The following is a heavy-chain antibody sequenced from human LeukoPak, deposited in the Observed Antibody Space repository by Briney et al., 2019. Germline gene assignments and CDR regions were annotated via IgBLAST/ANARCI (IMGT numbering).Heavy chain of an antibody. CDR2: IIPIFGTA. J-gene: IGHJ4*02. Sequence: SVKLSCKASGGTFSSCAISWVRQAPGQGLEWMGRIIPIFGTANYARKFQGRVTITTDESKSTAYMELSSLRSEDAAVFYCARADSSGSYFDYWGQGTLVTVSS. CDR1: GGTFSSCA. CDR3: ARADSSGSYFDY. D-gene: IGHD6-19*01. V-gene: IGHV1-69*05.